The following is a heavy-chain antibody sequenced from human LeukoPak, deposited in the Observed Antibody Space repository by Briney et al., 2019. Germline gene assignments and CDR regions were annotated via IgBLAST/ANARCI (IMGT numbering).Heavy chain of an antibody. D-gene: IGHD6-6*01. V-gene: IGHV3-23*01. CDR3: AKDSAARTTYYFDY. J-gene: IGHJ4*02. Sequence: GGSLRLSCAASGFSFSSHGMNWVRQGPGKGLEWVSGISSSGDITYYEDSVKGRFTISRDNSKNTLYLQMNSLRAEDTAVYYCAKDSAARTTYYFDYWGQGTLVTVSS. CDR2: ISSSGDIT. CDR1: GFSFSSHG.